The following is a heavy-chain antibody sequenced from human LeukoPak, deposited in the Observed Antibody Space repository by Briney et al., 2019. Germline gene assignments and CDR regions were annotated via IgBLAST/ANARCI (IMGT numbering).Heavy chain of an antibody. D-gene: IGHD5-18*01. CDR1: GGSISNYY. V-gene: IGHV4-59*12. Sequence: PSETLSLTCTVSGGSISNYYWSWIRQPPGKGLEWVGYVYYSGSTTYNPSLKSRVTISVDTSKNQFSLKLSSVTAADTAVYYCARDLRDTAMANYYYYYMDVWGKGTTVTVSS. CDR2: VYYSGST. J-gene: IGHJ6*03. CDR3: ARDLRDTAMANYYYYYMDV.